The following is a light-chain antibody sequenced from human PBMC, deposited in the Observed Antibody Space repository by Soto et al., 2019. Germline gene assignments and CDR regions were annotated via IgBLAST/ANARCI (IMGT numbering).Light chain of an antibody. CDR1: QTVRNNY. J-gene: IGKJ4*01. CDR2: DAS. V-gene: IGKV3-20*01. Sequence: EFVLTQSPGTLSFSPGERATLSCRASQTVRNNYLAWYQQKPGQAPRLLIYDASSRATGIPDRFSGGGSGTDFTLTISRLEPEDFAVYYCQQFSRYPLTFGGGIKVDIX. CDR3: QQFSRYPLT.